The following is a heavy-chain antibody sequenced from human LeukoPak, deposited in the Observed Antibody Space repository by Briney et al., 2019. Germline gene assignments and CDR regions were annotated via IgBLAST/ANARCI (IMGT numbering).Heavy chain of an antibody. CDR2: ISGGSTTI. CDR1: GFSFSDYS. Sequence: PGGSLRLSCDASGFSFSDYSMNWVRQAPGKGLEWVSYISGGSTTIYYTASVKGRFTVSRDNAKTSLYLQLNNLRVEDTAVYYCARQRSGHNLPVAGGWWGGGYFYYGMDVWGQGTTVTVSS. V-gene: IGHV3-48*04. CDR3: ARQRSGHNLPVAGGWWGGGYFYYGMDV. J-gene: IGHJ6*02. D-gene: IGHD6-19*01.